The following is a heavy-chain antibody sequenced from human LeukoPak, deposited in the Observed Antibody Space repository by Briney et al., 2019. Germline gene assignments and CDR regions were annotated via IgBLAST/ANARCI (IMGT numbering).Heavy chain of an antibody. J-gene: IGHJ3*02. V-gene: IGHV4-59*01. CDR2: IYYSGST. CDR3: ARGWVMTSGYSSDAFDI. CDR1: SGSISTYY. D-gene: IGHD3-22*01. Sequence: SETPSLTCTVSSGSISTYYWSWIRQPPGKGLECIGYIYYSGSTNYNPSLKSRVTISVDTSKNQFSLKLSSVTAADTAVYYCARGWVMTSGYSSDAFDIWGQGTRVTVSS.